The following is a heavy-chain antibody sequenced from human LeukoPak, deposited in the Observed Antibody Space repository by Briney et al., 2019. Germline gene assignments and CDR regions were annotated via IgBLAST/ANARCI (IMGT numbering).Heavy chain of an antibody. D-gene: IGHD4-23*01. CDR1: GFSFGSYW. J-gene: IGHJ2*01. Sequence: GGSLRLSCVGSGFSFGSYWMSWVRQAPGKGLEWVAYMEQVGSEKHFADSVRGRFTISRDNAENSLFLQFNSLRAEDTAVYFCARIPRTPGGWYFDLWGPGTLVTVSS. V-gene: IGHV3-7*01. CDR2: MEQVGSEK. CDR3: ARIPRTPGGWYFDL.